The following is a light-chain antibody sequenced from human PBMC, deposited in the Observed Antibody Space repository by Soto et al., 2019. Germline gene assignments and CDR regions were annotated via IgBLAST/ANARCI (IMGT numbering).Light chain of an antibody. CDR3: QQRSNWPPFT. CDR2: DAS. CDR1: QSVSSY. J-gene: IGKJ5*01. V-gene: IGKV3-11*01. Sequence: EIVLMQTPATLSLSPGERTTLSCRASQSVSSYLAWYQQKPGQAPRLLIYDASNRATGILARFSGRGAGTDVTLTHSSLEPEDFAVYYCQQRSNWPPFTFGQGTRLESK.